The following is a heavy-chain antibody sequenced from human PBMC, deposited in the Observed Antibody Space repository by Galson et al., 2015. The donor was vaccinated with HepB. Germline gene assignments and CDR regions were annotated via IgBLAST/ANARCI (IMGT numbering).Heavy chain of an antibody. D-gene: IGHD6-19*01. Sequence: SLRLSCAASGFTFNSYVVGWVRQAPGKGLEWVSGISDGGRITYYADSVKGRFTISRDNSKNTLYLQMNSLRAEDTAVYYCAKKWGNDRVVAGSQDWGHGTPVNYSS. J-gene: IGHJ4*01. CDR1: GFTFNSYV. V-gene: IGHV3-23*01. CDR2: ISDGGRIT. CDR3: AKKWGNDRVVAGSQD.